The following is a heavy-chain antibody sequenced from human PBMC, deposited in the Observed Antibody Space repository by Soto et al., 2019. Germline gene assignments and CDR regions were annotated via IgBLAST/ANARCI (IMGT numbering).Heavy chain of an antibody. D-gene: IGHD3-9*01. J-gene: IGHJ3*02. V-gene: IGHV4-31*03. Sequence: QVQLQESGPGLVKPSQTLSLTCIVSGDSITSGNYYWSWIRQHPGKGLEWIGYIHHSGNTYYIPSLSIRLSLSMDTSKNQFSLQLSSVTAADTALYYCARPNYDIFTGLSGFDIWGQGTMVTVSS. CDR1: GDSITSGNYY. CDR3: ARPNYDIFTGLSGFDI. CDR2: IHHSGNT.